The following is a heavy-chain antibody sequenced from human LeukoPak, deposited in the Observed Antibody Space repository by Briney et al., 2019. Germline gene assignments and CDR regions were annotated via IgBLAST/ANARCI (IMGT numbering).Heavy chain of an antibody. CDR2: INHSGST. J-gene: IGHJ4*02. CDR1: GGSFSGYY. CDR3: ASSYYDFWSGYYPGH. V-gene: IGHV4-34*01. Sequence: SETLSLTCAVYGGSFSGYYWSWIRQPPGKGLEWIGEINHSGSTNYNPSLKSRVTISVDTSKNQFSLKLSSVTAADTAVYYCASSYYDFWSGYYPGHWGQGTLVTVSS. D-gene: IGHD3-3*01.